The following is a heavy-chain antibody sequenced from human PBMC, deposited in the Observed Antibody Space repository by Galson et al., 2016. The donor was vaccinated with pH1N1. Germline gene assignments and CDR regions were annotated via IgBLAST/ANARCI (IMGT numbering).Heavy chain of an antibody. CDR2: IGWDDDK. V-gene: IGHV2-70*01. D-gene: IGHD4-17*01. CDR3: ARIQYGDYVGYFDY. CDR1: AFSLSTSGMC. J-gene: IGHJ4*02. Sequence: PALVTPPQTLTLTCTFSAFSLSTSGMCVSWIRQPPGKALEWLALIGWDDDKYYSTSLKTRLTISKDTSKNQVVLTMTNMDPVDTATYYCARIQYGDYVGYFDYWGQGTLVTVSA.